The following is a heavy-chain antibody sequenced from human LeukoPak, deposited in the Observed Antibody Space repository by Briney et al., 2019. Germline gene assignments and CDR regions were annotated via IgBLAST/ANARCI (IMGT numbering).Heavy chain of an antibody. D-gene: IGHD2-2*01. V-gene: IGHV3-48*01. CDR1: GFTLSSYS. J-gene: IGHJ4*02. CDR3: ARSYCSSTSCFPFDY. Sequence: GGSLRLSCAASGFTLSSYSMNWVRQAPGKGLEWVSYISNSSSTIYYADSVKGRFTISRDNAKNSLYLQMNSLRAEDTAVYYCARSYCSSTSCFPFDYWGQGTLVTVSS. CDR2: ISNSSSTI.